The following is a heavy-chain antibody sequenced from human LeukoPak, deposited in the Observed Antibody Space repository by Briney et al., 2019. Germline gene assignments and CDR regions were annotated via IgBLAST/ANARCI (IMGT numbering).Heavy chain of an antibody. Sequence: GGSLRLSCAASGFSFGSYAMGWTRQAPGQGLEWVSAISGSGSHANFAESVKGRYTISRDNSKNTLYLQMHSLIAADTAVYYCGSGPVGTTVPWGQGTLVTVSS. CDR2: ISGSGSHA. CDR3: GSGPVGTTVP. CDR1: GFSFGSYA. J-gene: IGHJ5*02. V-gene: IGHV3-23*01. D-gene: IGHD1-1*01.